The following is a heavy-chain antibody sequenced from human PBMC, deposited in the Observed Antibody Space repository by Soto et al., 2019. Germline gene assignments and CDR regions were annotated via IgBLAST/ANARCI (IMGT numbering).Heavy chain of an antibody. D-gene: IGHD1-26*01. CDR3: AKDSSGSYYFDY. CDR2: ISWDGGST. V-gene: IGHV3-43*01. CDR1: GFTFDDYT. Sequence: GGSLRLSCAASGFTFDDYTMHWVRQAPGKGLEWVSLISWDGGSTYYADSVKGRFTISRDNSKNSLYLQMNSLRTEDTALYYCAKDSSGSYYFDYWGQGTLVTVS. J-gene: IGHJ4*02.